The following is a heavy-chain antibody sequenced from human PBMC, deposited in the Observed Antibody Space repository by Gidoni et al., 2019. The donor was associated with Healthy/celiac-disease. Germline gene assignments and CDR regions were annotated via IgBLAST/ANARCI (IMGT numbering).Heavy chain of an antibody. Sequence: QVQLQQWGAGLLTPSETLSLTCAVYAGSFSGYYWSWIRQPPGKGLEWVGEINHSGSTNYNPSLKCRVPISVDTSKNQFSLKLSAVTAADTAVYYCARGPLLGGGGIVVVTARGMDVWGQGTTVTVSS. D-gene: IGHD2-21*02. J-gene: IGHJ6*02. CDR3: ARGPLLGGGGIVVVTARGMDV. CDR2: INHSGST. CDR1: AGSFSGYY. V-gene: IGHV4-34*01.